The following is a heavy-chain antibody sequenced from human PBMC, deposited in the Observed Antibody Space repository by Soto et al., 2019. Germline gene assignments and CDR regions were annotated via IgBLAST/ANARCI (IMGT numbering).Heavy chain of an antibody. CDR3: ARGPEGINWYTHPIDY. CDR2: INSDVSDT. Sequence: PGGSLRLCCAASGFTLNNYWLHCVRQVPGKGLVWVSRINSDVSDTSSADSVTGRFTISRDHPENMLYLQMNSLRVEDTAVYYCARGPEGINWYTHPIDYWGQGT. V-gene: IGHV3-74*01. CDR1: GFTLNNYW. J-gene: IGHJ4*02. D-gene: IGHD6-13*01.